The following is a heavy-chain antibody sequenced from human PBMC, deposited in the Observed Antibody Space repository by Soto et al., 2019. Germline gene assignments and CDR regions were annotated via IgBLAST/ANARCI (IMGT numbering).Heavy chain of an antibody. Sequence: SETLSLTCSVSGGSINTVGYYWTWIRQKPRKGLEWIGYIYYSGSRDYSPSLKSRVSMSVDASKNQFSLNLTSVTAADTAVYYCAKESGGYDSSTRYGLDVWGQGTTVTVSS. D-gene: IGHD6-25*01. J-gene: IGHJ6*02. CDR2: IYYSGSR. CDR1: GGSINTVGYY. V-gene: IGHV4-31*03. CDR3: AKESGGYDSSTRYGLDV.